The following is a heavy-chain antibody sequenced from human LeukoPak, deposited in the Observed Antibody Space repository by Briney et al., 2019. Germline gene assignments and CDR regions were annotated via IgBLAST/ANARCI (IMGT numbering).Heavy chain of an antibody. J-gene: IGHJ4*02. Sequence: PGGSLRLSCAASGFTFSSYAMSWVRQAPGKGLEWVSAISGSGGSTYYADSVKGRFTISRDNSKNTLYLQMNSLGAEDTAVYYCAKGLTWRWLQSVDKFDHWGQGTLVTVSS. CDR2: ISGSGGST. V-gene: IGHV3-23*01. CDR3: AKGLTWRWLQSVDKFDH. CDR1: GFTFSSYA. D-gene: IGHD5-24*01.